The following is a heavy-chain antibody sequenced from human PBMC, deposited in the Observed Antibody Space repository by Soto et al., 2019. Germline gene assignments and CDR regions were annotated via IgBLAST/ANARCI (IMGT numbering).Heavy chain of an antibody. CDR3: ARDGTGRAVQY. Sequence: QVQLQESGPGLVKPSETLSLTCTVSGGSISTYYWSWIRQPPGKGLEWIGYTYNSGTTNYNPSLKSRVTISVDTSKNQFFLKLSSVTAADTAVYYCARDGTGRAVQYWGQGTLATVSS. CDR1: GGSISTYY. D-gene: IGHD1-1*01. CDR2: TYNSGTT. J-gene: IGHJ4*02. V-gene: IGHV4-59*01.